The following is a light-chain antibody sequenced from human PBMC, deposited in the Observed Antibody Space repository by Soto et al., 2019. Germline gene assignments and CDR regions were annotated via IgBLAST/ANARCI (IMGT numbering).Light chain of an antibody. CDR2: WAS. V-gene: IGKV4-1*01. CDR3: QQYHSDPIT. J-gene: IGKJ5*01. CDR1: QSVLSNSDNKNY. Sequence: DFVMTQSPDSLAVSLGDRSTITCRSSQSVLSNSDNKNYLAWFQQKPGQPPKLLFYWASTRESGVPDRFSGSGSATDFTLTISNLQAEDVAVYYCQQYHSDPITFGQGTRLEIK.